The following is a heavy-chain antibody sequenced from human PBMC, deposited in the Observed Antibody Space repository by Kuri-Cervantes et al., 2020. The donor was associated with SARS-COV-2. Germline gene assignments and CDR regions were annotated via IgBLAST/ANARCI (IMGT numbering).Heavy chain of an antibody. CDR1: GFTFSGYS. CDR3: AKPQRITIFGVVIMVDAFDI. J-gene: IGHJ3*02. CDR2: ISSSSSTI. V-gene: IGHV3-48*01. Sequence: GGSLRLSCAASGFTFSGYSMNWVRQAPGKGLEWVSYISSSSSTIYYADSVKGRFTISRDNAKNSLYLQMNSLRAEDTAVYYCAKPQRITIFGVVIMVDAFDIWGQGTMVTVSS. D-gene: IGHD3-3*01.